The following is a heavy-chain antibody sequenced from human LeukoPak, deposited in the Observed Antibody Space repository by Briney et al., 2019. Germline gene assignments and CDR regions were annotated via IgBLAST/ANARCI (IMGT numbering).Heavy chain of an antibody. CDR2: INPNTGGT. CDR3: ARPLRVTMIRGAAFRASSDFDP. CDR1: GYTFTDYY. Sequence: GASVKVSCKASGYTFTDYYMHWVRQAPGQGLEWMGWINPNTGGTKYAQRFQDRVTMTRETSISTAYMEVSRLRYDDTAVYYCARPLRVTMIRGAAFRASSDFDPWGQGTLVTVSS. V-gene: IGHV1-2*02. J-gene: IGHJ5*02. D-gene: IGHD3-10*01.